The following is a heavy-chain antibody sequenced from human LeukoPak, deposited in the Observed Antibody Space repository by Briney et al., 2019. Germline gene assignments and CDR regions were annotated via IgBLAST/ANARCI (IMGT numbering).Heavy chain of an antibody. Sequence: GATVKVSCKASGYTFTCYYMHWVRQAPGQGLEWMGWINPNSGGTNYAQKFQGRVTMNRDTSISTAYMELSRLRSDDTAVYYCARSYYYGSGSDFDYWGQGTLVTVSS. J-gene: IGHJ4*02. V-gene: IGHV1-2*02. CDR2: INPNSGGT. CDR3: ARSYYYGSGSDFDY. D-gene: IGHD3-10*01. CDR1: GYTFTCYY.